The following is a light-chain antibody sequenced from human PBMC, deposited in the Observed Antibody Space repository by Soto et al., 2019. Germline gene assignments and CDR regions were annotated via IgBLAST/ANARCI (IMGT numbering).Light chain of an antibody. J-gene: IGLJ1*01. V-gene: IGLV2-8*01. CDR3: SSYAGSRKLRV. CDR2: EVS. CDR1: SSDVGGYNY. Sequence: QSALTQPPSASGSPGQSVTISCTGTSSDVGGYNYVSWYQQHPGKAPKLMIYEVSKRPSGVPDRFSGSKSGNTASLTVSGLQAEDAAAYYCSSYAGSRKLRVFGTGTKLTVL.